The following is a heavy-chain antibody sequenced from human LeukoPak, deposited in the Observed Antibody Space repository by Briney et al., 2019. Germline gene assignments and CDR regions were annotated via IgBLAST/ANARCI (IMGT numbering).Heavy chain of an antibody. Sequence: GASVKVSCKASGYTFTSYGISWVRQAPGQGLEWMGWISAYNGDTNYAQNLQGRVTMTTDTSTSTAYMELRSLRSDDTAVYYCARDRGEKLRYFDWFHTFDYWGQGTLVTVSS. CDR1: GYTFTSYG. CDR3: ARDRGEKLRYFDWFHTFDY. CDR2: ISAYNGDT. V-gene: IGHV1-18*01. J-gene: IGHJ4*02. D-gene: IGHD3-9*01.